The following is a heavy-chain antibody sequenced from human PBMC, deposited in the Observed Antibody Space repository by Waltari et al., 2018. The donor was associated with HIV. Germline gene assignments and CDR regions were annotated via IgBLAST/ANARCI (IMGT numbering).Heavy chain of an antibody. V-gene: IGHV3-11*01. D-gene: IGHD2-8*01. CDR3: ARDRGLMVYALRDGMDV. Sequence: QVQLVESGGGLVKPGGSLRLSCAASGFTFSDYYMSWIRQAPGKGLEWVSYISSSVSTIYYANSVKGRFTISRDNAKNSLYLQMNSLRAEDTAVYYCARDRGLMVYALRDGMDVWGQGTTVTVSS. CDR2: ISSSVSTI. J-gene: IGHJ6*02. CDR1: GFTFSDYY.